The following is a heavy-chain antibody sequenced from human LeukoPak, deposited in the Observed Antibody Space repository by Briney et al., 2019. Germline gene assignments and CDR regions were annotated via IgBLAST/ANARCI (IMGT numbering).Heavy chain of an antibody. CDR1: GGSISSYY. J-gene: IGHJ5*02. CDR2: IYYSGST. CDR3: ARQRTIFGVVTTFDP. V-gene: IGHV4-59*08. Sequence: SETPSLTCTVSGGSISSYYWSWIRQPPGKGLEWIGYIYYSGSTNYNPSLKSRVTISVDTSKNQFSLKLSSVTAADTAVYYCARQRTIFGVVTTFDPWGQGTLVTVSS. D-gene: IGHD3-3*01.